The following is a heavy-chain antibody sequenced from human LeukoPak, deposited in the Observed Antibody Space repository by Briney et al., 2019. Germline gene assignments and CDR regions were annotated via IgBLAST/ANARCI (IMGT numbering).Heavy chain of an antibody. D-gene: IGHD2-15*01. CDR1: GFTFSSYA. Sequence: GGSLRLSCAASGFTFSSYAMSWVRQVRGKGLEWISSISGNGASTYHADSVKGRFTISRDNSKNTLYLLMNSLRDEDTALYYCAKDGGSCSASSCSRLYLGYYYYYMDVWGKGTTVTVSS. CDR2: ISGNGAST. V-gene: IGHV3-23*01. J-gene: IGHJ6*03. CDR3: AKDGGSCSASSCSRLYLGYYYYYMDV.